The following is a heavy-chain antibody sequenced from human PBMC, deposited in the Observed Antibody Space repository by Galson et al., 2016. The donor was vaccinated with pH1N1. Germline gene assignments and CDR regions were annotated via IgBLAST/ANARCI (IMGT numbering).Heavy chain of an antibody. V-gene: IGHV3-23*01. Sequence: SLRLSCAASGFTFISYAMSWVRQAPGKGLEWVSVISGSGGNTYYGDSVKGRFTISRDNSKNTLCLQMNSLRAEDTAVYYCTKGGSIAAPDEAFDIWGQGTMVTVSS. D-gene: IGHD6-6*01. J-gene: IGHJ3*02. CDR1: GFTFISYA. CDR2: ISGSGGNT. CDR3: TKGGSIAAPDEAFDI.